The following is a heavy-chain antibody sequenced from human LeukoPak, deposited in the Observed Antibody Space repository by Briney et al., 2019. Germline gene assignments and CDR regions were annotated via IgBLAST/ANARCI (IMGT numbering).Heavy chain of an antibody. J-gene: IGHJ3*02. CDR3: ARDTHEYGSGSYYDDTFDS. CDR2: MHHSGKA. CDR1: GGSMIDHY. D-gene: IGHD3-10*01. V-gene: IGHV4-59*11. Sequence: SETLSLTCTVSGGSMIDHYWSWVRQTPGKGLEWVGYMHHSGKANSNPSLKSRVTISVDTSKNQVSLKLSSVTAADTAVYYCARDTHEYGSGSYYDDTFDSWGQGTLVTVSS.